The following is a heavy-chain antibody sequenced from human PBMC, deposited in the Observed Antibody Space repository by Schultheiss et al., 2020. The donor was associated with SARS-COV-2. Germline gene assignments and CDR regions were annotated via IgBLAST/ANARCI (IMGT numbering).Heavy chain of an antibody. CDR3: ARAGVTAAAVHRFDY. V-gene: IGHV1-46*01. Sequence: ASVKVSCKASGYTFTSYYMHWVRQAPGQGLEWMGIINPSGGSTSYAQKFQGRVTITADKSTSTAYMELSSLRSEDTAVYYCARAGVTAAAVHRFDYWGQGTLVTVSS. D-gene: IGHD6-13*01. J-gene: IGHJ4*02. CDR2: INPSGGST. CDR1: GYTFTSYY.